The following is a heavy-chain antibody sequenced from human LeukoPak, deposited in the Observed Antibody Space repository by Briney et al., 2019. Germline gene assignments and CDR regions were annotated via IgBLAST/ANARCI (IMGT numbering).Heavy chain of an antibody. V-gene: IGHV1-69*05. Sequence: SVKVSCKASGGTFSSYAISWVRQAPGQGLEWMGRIIPIFGTANYAQTFQGRVTITTDESTSTAYMELSSLRSEDTAVYYCARDSDYDFWSGTFDYWGQGTLVTVSS. CDR2: IIPIFGTA. CDR3: ARDSDYDFWSGTFDY. J-gene: IGHJ4*02. CDR1: GGTFSSYA. D-gene: IGHD3-3*01.